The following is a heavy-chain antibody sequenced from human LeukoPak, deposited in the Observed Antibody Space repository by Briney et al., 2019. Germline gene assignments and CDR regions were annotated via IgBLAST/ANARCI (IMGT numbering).Heavy chain of an antibody. D-gene: IGHD3-10*01. CDR1: GYTFTSYD. V-gene: IGHV1-8*01. J-gene: IGHJ4*02. CDR3: ARDPYYYGSGTYYSEYYFDY. CDR2: VNPNSGNT. Sequence: GASVKVSCKASGYTFTSYDINWVRQATGQGLEWMGWVNPNSGNTGYAQKFQGRVTMTRNTSISTAYMELSSLYSEDTAVYYCARDPYYYGSGTYYSEYYFDYWGQGTLVTVSS.